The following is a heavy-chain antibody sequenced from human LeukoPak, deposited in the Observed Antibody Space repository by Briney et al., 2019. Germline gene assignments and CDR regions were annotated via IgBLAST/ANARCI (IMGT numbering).Heavy chain of an antibody. CDR2: ISGSGVNT. CDR1: GFTLSSFA. D-gene: IGHD1-26*01. CDR3: AKGTAVGATTSFDF. V-gene: IGHV3-23*01. Sequence: GGSLRLSCAASGFTLSSFAMSWVRQAPGKGLEWVSGISGSGVNTYYADSVKGRFTISRDNSKNTLYVQLNSLRAEDTAVYYCAKGTAVGATTSFDFWGQGTLVTVSS. J-gene: IGHJ4*02.